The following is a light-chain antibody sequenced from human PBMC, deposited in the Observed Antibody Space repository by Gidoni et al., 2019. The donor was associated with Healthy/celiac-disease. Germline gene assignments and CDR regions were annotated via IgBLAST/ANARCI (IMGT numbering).Light chain of an antibody. J-gene: IGKJ4*01. CDR3: QQYNSYSLT. CDR2: KAS. CDR1: QSISSW. Sequence: DIQMTQSPSTLSTSVGDRVTITCRASQSISSWLAWYQQKPGKAPKLLIYKASSLESGVPSRFSGSGSGTEFTLTISSLQPDDFATYYCQQYNSYSLTFGGGTKVEIK. V-gene: IGKV1-5*03.